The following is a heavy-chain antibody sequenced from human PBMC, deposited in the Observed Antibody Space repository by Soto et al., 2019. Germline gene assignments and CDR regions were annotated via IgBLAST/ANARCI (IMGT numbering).Heavy chain of an antibody. V-gene: IGHV3-9*01. CDR2: MSWNRGSI. CDR3: AASGCYSCAFDI. Sequence: PGWSLRLSCVASGFTFDDFAMHWVRQAPGKGLEWVSGMSWNRGSIVYADSVKGRFTISRDNAKNSLYLQMNSLRPEDTALYYCAASGCYSCAFDIWGQGTMVTVSS. CDR1: GFTFDDFA. J-gene: IGHJ3*02. D-gene: IGHD6-19*01.